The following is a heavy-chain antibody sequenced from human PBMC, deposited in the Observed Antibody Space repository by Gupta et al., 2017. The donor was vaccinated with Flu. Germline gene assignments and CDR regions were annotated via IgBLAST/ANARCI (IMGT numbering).Heavy chain of an antibody. Sequence: QVQLVESGGGVVQPGRSLRLSCAASGFTFSSYAVHGVRQAPGKGLEWLAVIAYDGSVDYYADSVQGRFTISRDNFKNILFLQMNSLRAEDTAVYYCTREGSSTGDNRFHFDYWGQGTLVTVSS. CDR2: IAYDGSVD. CDR1: GFTFSSYA. J-gene: IGHJ4*02. V-gene: IGHV3-30*03. D-gene: IGHD4/OR15-4a*01. CDR3: TREGSSTGDNRFHFDY.